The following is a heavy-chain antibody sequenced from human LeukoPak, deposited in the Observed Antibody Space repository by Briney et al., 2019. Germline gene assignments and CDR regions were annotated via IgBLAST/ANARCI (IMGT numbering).Heavy chain of an antibody. CDR3: AKGCGGACYYFDP. V-gene: IGHV3-23*01. D-gene: IGHD2-21*02. J-gene: IGHJ5*02. CDR1: GFTFSSYA. Sequence: QTGGSLRLSCAASGFTFSSYAMSWVRQAPGRGLEWVSSISGSGGSTNYADSVKGRFTISRDNSKNILYLQMNSLRAEDTAVYYCAKGCGGACYYFDPWGEGTLVTVS. CDR2: ISGSGGST.